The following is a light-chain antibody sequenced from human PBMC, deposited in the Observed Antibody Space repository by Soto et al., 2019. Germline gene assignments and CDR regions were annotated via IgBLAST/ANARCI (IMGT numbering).Light chain of an antibody. J-gene: IGLJ2*01. V-gene: IGLV1-40*01. CDR3: QSYDSSLSGYVV. Sequence: QAVVTQPPSVSGAPGQRVTISCTGSSSNIGAGYDVHWYQQLPGTAPKLLIYGNSNRPSGVPDRFSGSKSGTSASLAITGLQAEDEADYYYQSYDSSLSGYVVFGGGTKVTVL. CDR2: GNS. CDR1: SSNIGAGYD.